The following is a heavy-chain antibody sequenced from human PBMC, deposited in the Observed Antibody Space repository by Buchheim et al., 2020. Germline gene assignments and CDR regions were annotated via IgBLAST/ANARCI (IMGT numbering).Heavy chain of an antibody. V-gene: IGHV4-59*08. CDR1: GGSISSFY. Sequence: QVQLQESGPGLVKPSETLSLTCSVSGGSISSFYWSWIRQPPGKGLEWIGYIYYSGSTTYNPSLRSRVTISVDTSKNQFSLKLSSVTAADTAVYYCARMYYDILTGYYSFFDYWGQGAL. CDR2: IYYSGST. J-gene: IGHJ4*02. D-gene: IGHD3-9*01. CDR3: ARMYYDILTGYYSFFDY.